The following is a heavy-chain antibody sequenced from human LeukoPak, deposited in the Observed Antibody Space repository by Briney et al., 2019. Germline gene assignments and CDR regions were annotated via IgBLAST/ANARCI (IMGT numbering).Heavy chain of an antibody. CDR2: IYYSGST. Sequence: SETLSLTCTVSGGSISSYYWSWIRQPPGKGLEWIGYIYYSGSTNYNTSLKSRVTISVDTSKNQFSLKLSSVTAADTAVYYCARLPAGTTFAFHYYYYMDVWGKGTTVTVSS. V-gene: IGHV4-59*08. CDR1: GGSISSYY. D-gene: IGHD1-1*01. J-gene: IGHJ6*03. CDR3: ARLPAGTTFAFHYYYYMDV.